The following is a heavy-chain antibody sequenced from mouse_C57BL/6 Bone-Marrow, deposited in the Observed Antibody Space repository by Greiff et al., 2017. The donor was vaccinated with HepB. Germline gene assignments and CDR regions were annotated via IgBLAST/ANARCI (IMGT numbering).Heavy chain of an antibody. V-gene: IGHV5-6*02. CDR3: ARQELRAYFDY. Sequence: EVKLVESGGDLVKPGGSLKLSCAASGFTFSSYGMSWVRQTPDKRLEWVATISSGGSYTYYPDSVKGRFTISRDNAKNTLYLQMSSLKSEDTAMYYCARQELRAYFDYWGQGTTLTVSS. CDR1: GFTFSSYG. D-gene: IGHD1-1*01. J-gene: IGHJ2*01. CDR2: ISSGGSYT.